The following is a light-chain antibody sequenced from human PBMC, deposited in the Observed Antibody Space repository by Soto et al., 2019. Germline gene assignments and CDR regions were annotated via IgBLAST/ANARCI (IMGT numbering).Light chain of an antibody. CDR2: EVS. CDR3: KQGTHWPWT. Sequence: DVVMTQSPLSLPVTLGQPASISCRSSQSLIHSDGNTYLNWLQQRQGQSPRRLIYEVSDRDSGVPDRFSGSGSGTDFTLKISRVEAEDVGVYYCKQGTHWPWTFGQGTEVEIK. J-gene: IGKJ1*01. V-gene: IGKV2-30*02. CDR1: QSLIHSDGNTY.